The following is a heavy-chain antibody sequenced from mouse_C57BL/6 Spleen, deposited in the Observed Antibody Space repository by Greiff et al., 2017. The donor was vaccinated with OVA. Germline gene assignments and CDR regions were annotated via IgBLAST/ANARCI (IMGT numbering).Heavy chain of an antibody. CDR1: GYAFSSSW. CDR2: IYPGDGDT. D-gene: IGHD1-1*01. V-gene: IGHV1-82*01. Sequence: QVQLQQSGPELVKPGASVKISCKASGYAFSSSWMNWVKQRPGKGLEWIGRIYPGDGDTNYNGKFKGKATLTADKSSSTAYMQLSSLTSEDSAVYFCARSVAHYAMDYWGQGTSVTVSS. J-gene: IGHJ4*01. CDR3: ARSVAHYAMDY.